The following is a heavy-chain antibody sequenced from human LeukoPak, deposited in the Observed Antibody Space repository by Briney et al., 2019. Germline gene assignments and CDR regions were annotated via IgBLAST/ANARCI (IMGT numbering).Heavy chain of an antibody. V-gene: IGHV4-4*07. D-gene: IGHD3-10*01. J-gene: IGHJ4*02. Sequence: SETLSLTCTVSGGSISDYYWSWIRQPAGKGLEWIGRIYPSGSTNYSPSLKSRFTMSVDTSKDQFSLRLSSVTAADTAVYYCARDTGYFGSGGFDLWGQGTLVTVSS. CDR1: GGSISDYY. CDR3: ARDTGYFGSGGFDL. CDR2: IYPSGST.